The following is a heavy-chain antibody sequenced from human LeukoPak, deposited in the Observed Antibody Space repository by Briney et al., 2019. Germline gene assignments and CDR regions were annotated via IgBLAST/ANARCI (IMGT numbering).Heavy chain of an antibody. J-gene: IGHJ6*02. CDR2: ISGSGGST. CDR1: GFTFSSYA. D-gene: IGHD2-2*01. Sequence: GGSLRLSCAASGFTFSSYAMSWVRQAPGKGLEWVSAISGSGGSTYYADSVKGRFTISRDNSKNTLYLQMNSLRAEDTAVYYCAEDPLGYCSSTSCYGSVHYYYGMDVWGRGTTVTVSS. V-gene: IGHV3-23*01. CDR3: AEDPLGYCSSTSCYGSVHYYYGMDV.